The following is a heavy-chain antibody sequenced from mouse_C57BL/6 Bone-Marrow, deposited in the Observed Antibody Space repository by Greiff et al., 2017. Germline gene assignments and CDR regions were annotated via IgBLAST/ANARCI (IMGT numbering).Heavy chain of an antibody. D-gene: IGHD2-4*01. CDR3: ARGSYDYDDGWYFDV. Sequence: EVQGVESGGGLVKPGGSLKLSCAASGFTFSSYTMSWVRQTPEKRLEWVATISGGGGNTYYPDSVKGRFTISRDNAKTTLYLQMSSLRSDDTALYYCARGSYDYDDGWYFDVWGTGTTVTVSS. CDR2: ISGGGGNT. J-gene: IGHJ1*03. CDR1: GFTFSSYT. V-gene: IGHV5-9*01.